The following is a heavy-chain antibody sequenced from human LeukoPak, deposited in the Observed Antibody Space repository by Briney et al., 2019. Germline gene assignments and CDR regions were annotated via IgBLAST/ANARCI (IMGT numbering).Heavy chain of an antibody. V-gene: IGHV1-18*01. CDR1: GYTFTSYG. D-gene: IGHD2-2*01. Sequence: GASVKVSCKASGYTFTSYGISWVRQAPGQGLEWMGWISAYNGNTNYAQKLQGRVTMTTDTSTSTAYMELRSLRSDDTAVYYCARVYVHCSSTSCYYNWFDPWGQGTLVTVSS. CDR3: ARVYVHCSSTSCYYNWFDP. J-gene: IGHJ5*02. CDR2: ISAYNGNT.